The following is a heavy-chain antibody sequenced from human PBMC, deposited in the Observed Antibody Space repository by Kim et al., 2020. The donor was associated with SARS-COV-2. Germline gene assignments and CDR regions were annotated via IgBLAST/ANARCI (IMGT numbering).Heavy chain of an antibody. J-gene: IGHJ4*01. CDR2: ISSSGSYT. D-gene: IGHD6-13*01. V-gene: IGHV3-11*05. Sequence: GGSLRLSCAASGINFSYYYMSWIRQAPGKGLEWVSYISSSGSYTKYADSLKGRFTISRDNAENSLYLEMNILRPEDTAVYYCVRVAVGASSWYYFDSWG. CDR3: VRVAVGASSWYYFDS. CDR1: GINFSYYY.